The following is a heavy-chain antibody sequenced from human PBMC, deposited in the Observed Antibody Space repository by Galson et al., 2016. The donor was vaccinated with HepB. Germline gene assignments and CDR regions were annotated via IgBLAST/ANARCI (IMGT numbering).Heavy chain of an antibody. CDR2: IYYSGST. D-gene: IGHD6-13*01. J-gene: IGHJ4*02. CDR3: ARKREQLVLGVFDY. V-gene: IGHV4-31*11. CDR1: GGSFSGYY. Sequence: TLSLTCAVYGGSFSGYYWSWIRQHPGKGLEWIGYIYYSGSTYYNPSLKSRVTISVDTSKNQFSLKLSSVTAADTAVYYCARKREQLVLGVFDYWGQGTLVTVSS.